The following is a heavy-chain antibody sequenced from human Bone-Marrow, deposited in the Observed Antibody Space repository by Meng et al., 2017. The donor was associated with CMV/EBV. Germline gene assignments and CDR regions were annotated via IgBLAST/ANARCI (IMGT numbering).Heavy chain of an antibody. D-gene: IGHD3-9*01. J-gene: IGHJ6*02. CDR1: GFTFSSYG. V-gene: IGHV3-30*02. CDR2: IRYDGSNK. Sequence: GGSLRLSCAASGFTFSSYGMHWVRQAPGKGLEWVAFIRYDGSNKYYADSVKGRFTISRDNSKNTLYLQMNSLRAEDTAVYYCAKDDYDILTGYGINGMGGWGQGTTVTVSS. CDR3: AKDDYDILTGYGINGMGG.